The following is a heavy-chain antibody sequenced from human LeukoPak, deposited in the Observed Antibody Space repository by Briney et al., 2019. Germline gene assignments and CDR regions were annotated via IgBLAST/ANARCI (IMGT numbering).Heavy chain of an antibody. Sequence: NAGRSLRLSCAASGFTFSSYSMTWVRQAPGKGLEWVSSISSSSSYIYYADSVKGRFTISRDNAKNSLYLQMNSLRAEDAAVYYCARDRRITIFGAPENWFDPWGQGTLVTVSS. CDR2: ISSSSSYI. J-gene: IGHJ5*02. D-gene: IGHD3-3*01. CDR1: GFTFSSYS. V-gene: IGHV3-21*01. CDR3: ARDRRITIFGAPENWFDP.